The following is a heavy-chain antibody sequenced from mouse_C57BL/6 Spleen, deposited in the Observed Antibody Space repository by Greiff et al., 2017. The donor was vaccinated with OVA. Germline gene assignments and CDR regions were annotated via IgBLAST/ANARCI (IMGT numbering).Heavy chain of an antibody. CDR2: IYPSDSET. V-gene: IGHV1-61*01. D-gene: IGHD1-1*01. J-gene: IGHJ2*01. Sequence: QVQLQQSGAELVRPGSSVKLSCKASGYTFTSYWMDWVKQRPGQGLEWIGNIYPSDSETHYNQKFKDKATLTVDKSSSTAYMQLSSLTSEDSAVYYCARSSGSSYDFDYWGQGTTLTVSS. CDR1: GYTFTSYW. CDR3: ARSSGSSYDFDY.